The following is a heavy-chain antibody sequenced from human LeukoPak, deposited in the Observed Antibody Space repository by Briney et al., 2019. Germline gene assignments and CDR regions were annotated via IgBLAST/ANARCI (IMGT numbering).Heavy chain of an antibody. J-gene: IGHJ6*02. CDR2: ISSSSSTI. CDR1: GFTFSSYS. Sequence: PGGSLRLSCAASGFTFSSYSMNWLRQAPGKGLEWVSYISSSSSTIYYADSVKGRFTISRNNAKSSLYLQMNSLRAEDTAVYYCARRLEQNYYYYGMDVWGQGTTVTVSS. CDR3: ARRLEQNYYYYGMDV. V-gene: IGHV3-48*01. D-gene: IGHD6-6*01.